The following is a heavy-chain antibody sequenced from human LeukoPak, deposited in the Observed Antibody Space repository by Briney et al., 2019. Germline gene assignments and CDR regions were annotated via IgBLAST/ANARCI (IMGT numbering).Heavy chain of an antibody. D-gene: IGHD3-10*01. CDR3: ARPYGSGSLSY. CDR1: GFTFSSYW. V-gene: IGHV3-74*01. Sequence: GGSLRLSCAASGFTFSSYWMHWVRQAPGKGLVGVSRISGDGSSTNYADSVKGRFTISRDNAKNTLYLQMDSLRAEDTAVYYCARPYGSGSLSYWGQGTLVTVSS. J-gene: IGHJ4*02. CDR2: ISGDGSST.